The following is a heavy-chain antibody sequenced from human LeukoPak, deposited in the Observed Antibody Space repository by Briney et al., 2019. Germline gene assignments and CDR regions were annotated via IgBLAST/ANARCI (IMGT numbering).Heavy chain of an antibody. Sequence: ASVKVSCKASGGTFSSYAISWVRQAPGQGLEWMGRIIPILGIANYAQKFQGRVTITADKSTSTAYMELSSLRSEDTAVYYCARDLRAAAAGTQGGWFDPWGQGTLVTVSS. CDR2: IIPILGIA. V-gene: IGHV1-69*04. D-gene: IGHD6-13*01. CDR3: ARDLRAAAAGTQGGWFDP. J-gene: IGHJ5*02. CDR1: GGTFSSYA.